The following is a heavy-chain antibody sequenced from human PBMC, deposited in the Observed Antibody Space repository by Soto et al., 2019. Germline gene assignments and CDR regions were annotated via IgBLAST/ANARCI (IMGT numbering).Heavy chain of an antibody. J-gene: IGHJ4*01. D-gene: IGHD3-16*01. CDR3: ARDQGRIITCQLDY. V-gene: IGHV3-30-3*01. CDR2: ISYDGSNT. CDR1: GFTFSTYA. Sequence: QVQLVESGGGVVQPGRSLRLSCAVSGFTFSTYAMHWVRQAPGKGLEWVAVISYDGSNTYYADSVKGRFTISRDNMLYLQMNSLRAEDTDVYYCARDQGRIITCQLDYWGQGTLVTVSS.